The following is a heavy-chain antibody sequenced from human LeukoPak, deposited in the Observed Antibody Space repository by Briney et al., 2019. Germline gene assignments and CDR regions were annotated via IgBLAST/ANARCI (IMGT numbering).Heavy chain of an antibody. V-gene: IGHV4-34*01. CDR2: INHSGST. Sequence: SETLSLTCAVYGGSFSGYYWSWIRQPPGKGLEWIGEINHSGSTNYNPSLKSRVTISVDTSKNQFSLKLSSVTAADTAVYYCARLGDNWNYRTTDYYYYMDVWGKGTTVTVSS. CDR1: GGSFSGYY. J-gene: IGHJ6*03. D-gene: IGHD1-7*01. CDR3: ARLGDNWNYRTTDYYYYMDV.